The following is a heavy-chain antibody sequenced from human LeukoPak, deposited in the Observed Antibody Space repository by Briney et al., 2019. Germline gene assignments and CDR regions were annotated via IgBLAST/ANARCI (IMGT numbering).Heavy chain of an antibody. Sequence: GGSLRVSCAASGLTFNSYWMSWVRQAPGKGLEWVANIKKDGSEKYYVDSVKGRFTISRDNAKNSLYLQMNSLRADDTAVYYCARQETSSYNGAFDIWGQGTMVTVSS. CDR2: IKKDGSEK. D-gene: IGHD1-26*01. CDR3: ARQETSSYNGAFDI. J-gene: IGHJ3*02. CDR1: GLTFNSYW. V-gene: IGHV3-7*01.